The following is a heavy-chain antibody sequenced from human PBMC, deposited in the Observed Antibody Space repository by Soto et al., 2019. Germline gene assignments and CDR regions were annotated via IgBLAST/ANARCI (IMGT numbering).Heavy chain of an antibody. CDR2: ISGSGGST. V-gene: IGHV3-23*01. Sequence: GGSLRLSCAAFGFTFSTYSMLWVRQAPGKGLEWVSAISGSGGSTYYADSVKGRFTISRDNSKNTLYLQMNSLRAEDTAVYYCAKSHGDYGWFDPWGQGTLVTVSS. J-gene: IGHJ5*02. D-gene: IGHD4-17*01. CDR1: GFTFSTYS. CDR3: AKSHGDYGWFDP.